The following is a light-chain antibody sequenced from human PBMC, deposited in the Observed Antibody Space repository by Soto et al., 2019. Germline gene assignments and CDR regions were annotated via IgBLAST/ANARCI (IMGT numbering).Light chain of an antibody. V-gene: IGKV1-5*03. CDR1: QSISSW. CDR3: QQYNSYPWT. J-gene: IGKJ1*01. CDR2: KAS. Sequence: DIQMTQSPSTLSASVGDRVTITCRASQSISSWLAWYQQKPGKAPKLLIYKASSLESGVPSRFSGSGSGTEFTLTISSLQPDDVATDYCQQYNSYPWTVGQGTNVEIK.